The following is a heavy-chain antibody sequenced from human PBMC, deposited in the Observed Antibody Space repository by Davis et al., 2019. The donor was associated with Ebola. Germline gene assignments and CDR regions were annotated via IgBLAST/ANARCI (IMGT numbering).Heavy chain of an antibody. CDR1: GGSFSGYY. CDR2: INHSGST. CDR3: AGDRVLRYFDWSGASDAFDI. J-gene: IGHJ3*02. V-gene: IGHV4-34*01. D-gene: IGHD3-9*01. Sequence: MPSETLSLTCAVYGGSFSGYYWSWIRQPPGKGLEWIGEINHSGSTNYNPSLKSRVTISVDTSKNQFSLKLSSVTAADTAVYYCAGDRVLRYFDWSGASDAFDIWGQGTMVTVSS.